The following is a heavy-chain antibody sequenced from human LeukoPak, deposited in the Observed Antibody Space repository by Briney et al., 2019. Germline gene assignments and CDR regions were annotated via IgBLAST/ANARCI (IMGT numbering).Heavy chain of an antibody. CDR1: GFTFSHYT. D-gene: IGHD3-22*01. J-gene: IGHJ4*02. Sequence: GGSLRLSCAASGFTFSHYTMNWVRQAPGKGLEWVSSISSSSSYIYYADSVKGRFTISRDNAKTSLYLQMDSLRAEDTAVYYCARGNKDYYDSSGYFPGDYWGQGTLVTVSS. CDR3: ARGNKDYYDSSGYFPGDY. V-gene: IGHV3-21*01. CDR2: ISSSSSYI.